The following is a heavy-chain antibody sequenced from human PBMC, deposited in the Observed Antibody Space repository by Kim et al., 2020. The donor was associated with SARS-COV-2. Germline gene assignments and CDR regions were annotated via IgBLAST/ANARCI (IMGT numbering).Heavy chain of an antibody. CDR2: IYITGRI. D-gene: IGHD2-15*01. CDR3: ARAQDGRGFDP. J-gene: IGHJ5*02. V-gene: IGHV4-61*02. CDR1: GGSLNSDTDY. Sequence: SETLSLTCTVSGGSLNSDTDYWNWVRQPAGKGLEWIGRIYITGRIEYNPSLRSRVTISMDRSKNQFSLKLSYVTATDTALYYCARAQDGRGFDPRGQGILVTVSS.